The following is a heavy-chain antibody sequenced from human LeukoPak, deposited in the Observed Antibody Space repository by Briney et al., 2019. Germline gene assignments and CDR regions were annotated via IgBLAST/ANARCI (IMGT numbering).Heavy chain of an antibody. J-gene: IGHJ6*02. CDR3: ARWGSGWYPYYYYYGMDV. CDR1: GFTVSSNY. Sequence: GGSLRLSCAASGFTVSSNYMSWVRQAPGKGLGWVSVIYSGGSTYYADSVKGRFTISRDNSKNTLYLQMNSLRAEDTAVYYCARWGSGWYPYYYYYGMDVWGQGTTVTVSS. CDR2: IYSGGST. V-gene: IGHV3-53*01. D-gene: IGHD6-19*01.